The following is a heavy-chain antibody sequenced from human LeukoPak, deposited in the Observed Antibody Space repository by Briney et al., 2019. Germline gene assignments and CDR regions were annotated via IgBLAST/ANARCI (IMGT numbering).Heavy chain of an antibody. V-gene: IGHV3-49*04. D-gene: IGHD6-19*01. CDR2: IRSKPYGGTT. CDR3: TRDRRLAVAGIYYYMDV. Sequence: GGSLRLSCAASGFTFSSYSMNWVRQAPGKGLEWVGFIRSKPYGGTTEYAASVKGRFTVSRDDSKNIAYLQMNSLETEDTAVYYCTRDRRLAVAGIYYYMDVWGKGTTVTISS. J-gene: IGHJ6*03. CDR1: GFTFSSYS.